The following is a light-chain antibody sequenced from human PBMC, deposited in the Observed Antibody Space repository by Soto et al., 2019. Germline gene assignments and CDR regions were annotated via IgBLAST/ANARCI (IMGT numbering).Light chain of an antibody. CDR2: GAS. V-gene: IGKV3-20*01. CDR1: QSVTSSY. Sequence: EIVLTQSPGTLSLSPGERATLSCRASQSVTSSYLAWYQQKPGQAPRLLTYGASSRATGIPDRFSGSGSGTGFTLTINRLEPEDFAVYYCQQYGSSPNTFGQGTRLEI. J-gene: IGKJ5*01. CDR3: QQYGSSPNT.